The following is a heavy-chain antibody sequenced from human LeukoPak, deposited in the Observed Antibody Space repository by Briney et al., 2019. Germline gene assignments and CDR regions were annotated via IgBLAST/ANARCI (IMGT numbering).Heavy chain of an antibody. Sequence: ARSLRLSCAASGFTFSSYSMNWSRQAPGKGMDRVSSISSSSSYIYYADSVKGRLTISRDNAKNSLYLQMNSLRAEDTAVYYCARDGGYGDSNFDYWGQGTLVTVSS. CDR3: ARDGGYGDSNFDY. CDR2: ISSSSSYI. D-gene: IGHD4-17*01. J-gene: IGHJ4*02. CDR1: GFTFSSYS. V-gene: IGHV3-21*01.